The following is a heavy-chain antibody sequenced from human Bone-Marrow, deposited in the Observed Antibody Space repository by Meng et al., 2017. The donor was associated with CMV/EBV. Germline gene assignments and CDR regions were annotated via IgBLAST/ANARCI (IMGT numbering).Heavy chain of an antibody. J-gene: IGHJ3*02. D-gene: IGHD3-3*01. V-gene: IGHV3-7*01. CDR3: ARKSSLEYYDFWSGYYAGAFDI. CDR2: IKQDGSEK. CDR1: GFTFSSYS. Sequence: GESLKISCAASGFTFSSYSMSWVRQAPGKGLEWVANIKQDGSEKYYVDSVKGRFTISRDNAKNSLYLQMNSLRAEDTAVYYCARKSSLEYYDFWSGYYAGAFDIWGQGTMVTVSS.